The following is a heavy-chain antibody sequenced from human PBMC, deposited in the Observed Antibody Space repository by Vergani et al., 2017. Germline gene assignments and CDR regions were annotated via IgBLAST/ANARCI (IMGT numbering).Heavy chain of an antibody. CDR3: ARTSPNWGLYYYGMDV. CDR1: GGYVSSGNYY. Sequence: QVQLQESGPGLVKPSETLSLTCTVPGGYVSSGNYYWSWIRQPAGKGLEWIGYIYYSGSTQYNPSVKSRVSISVDTSKNQFSLKLSSVTAADTAVYYCARTSPNWGLYYYGMDVWGQGTTVTVSS. V-gene: IGHV4-61*10. J-gene: IGHJ6*02. CDR2: IYYSGST. D-gene: IGHD7-27*01.